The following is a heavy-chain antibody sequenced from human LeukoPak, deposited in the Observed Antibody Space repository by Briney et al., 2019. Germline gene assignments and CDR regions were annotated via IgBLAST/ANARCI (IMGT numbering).Heavy chain of an antibody. V-gene: IGHV1-8*02. J-gene: IGHJ5*02. Sequence: ASVKVSCKASGYTFTSYYMHWVRQAPGQGLEWMGWMNPNNGNTGYAQKFQGRVTMTGDTSISTAYMELRSLRSEDTAMYYCVRDGEGVAISVNYWFDPWGQGTLVTVSS. CDR2: MNPNNGNT. CDR3: VRDGEGVAISVNYWFDP. D-gene: IGHD3-10*01. CDR1: GYTFTSYY.